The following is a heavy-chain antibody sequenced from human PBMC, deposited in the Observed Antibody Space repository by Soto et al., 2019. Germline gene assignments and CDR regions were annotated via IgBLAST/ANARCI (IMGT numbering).Heavy chain of an antibody. CDR2: INYNSGSV. D-gene: IGHD6-13*01. J-gene: IGHJ4*02. Sequence: EVQLVESGGGWVQPGRSLRLSCAASGFTFDVYAMHWVRQAPGKGLEWGSGINYNSGSVGYADSVKGRVTISRDNAKNSLHLQMNSLRAEDTAVYYCAKDISLRGWVYLVVEYWGQGTLVTVSP. CDR1: GFTFDVYA. CDR3: AKDISLRGWVYLVVEY. V-gene: IGHV3-9*01.